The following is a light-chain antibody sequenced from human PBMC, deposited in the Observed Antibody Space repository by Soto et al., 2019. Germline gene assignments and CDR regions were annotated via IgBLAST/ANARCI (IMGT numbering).Light chain of an antibody. V-gene: IGLV2-14*03. CDR1: SSDVGGYNY. CDR3: SSYTTSNTRQIV. Sequence: QSALTQPASVSGSPGQSITISCTGTSSDVGGYNYVSWYQHHPGKAPKLIIYDVTSRPSWVSIRFSGSKSDNTASLTISGLQPEDEADYHCSSYTTSNTRQIVFGTGTKVTVL. CDR2: DVT. J-gene: IGLJ1*01.